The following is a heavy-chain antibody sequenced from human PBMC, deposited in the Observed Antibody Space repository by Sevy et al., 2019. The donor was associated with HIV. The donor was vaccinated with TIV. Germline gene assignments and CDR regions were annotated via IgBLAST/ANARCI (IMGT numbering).Heavy chain of an antibody. V-gene: IGHV3-74*01. D-gene: IGHD2-15*01. Sequence: GGSLRLSCAASGFTLINHWMHWVRQAPGKGLVWVSGISGDGATTTYADSVKGRFTISRDNAKNTLYVQMNSLRGEDTAVYYCARSGGTNLFDYWCQGILVTVSS. CDR2: ISGDGATT. CDR1: GFTLINHW. CDR3: ARSGGTNLFDY. J-gene: IGHJ4*02.